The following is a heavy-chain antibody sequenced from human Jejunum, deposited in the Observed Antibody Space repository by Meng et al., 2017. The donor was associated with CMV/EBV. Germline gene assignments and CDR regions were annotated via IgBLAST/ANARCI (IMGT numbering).Heavy chain of an antibody. CDR2: VYYSDSA. V-gene: IGHV4-59*01. D-gene: IGHD1-1*01. CDR3: ARGLGHASNNSHDY. J-gene: IGHJ4*02. Sequence: VSGESRRSYYWTWIRQPPGKGLEWMGHVYYSDSATYSPSLRSRVTISVDMSKNQFSLKLRSVTAADTAMYFCARGLGHASNNSHDYWGQGTLVTVSS. CDR1: GESRRSYY.